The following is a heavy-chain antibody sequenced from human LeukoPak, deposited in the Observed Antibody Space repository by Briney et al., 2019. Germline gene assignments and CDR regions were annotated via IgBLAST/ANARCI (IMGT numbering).Heavy chain of an antibody. CDR1: GGSISSYY. D-gene: IGHD1-26*01. CDR3: ARHGPYSENYYYGMDV. CDR2: IYYSGST. Sequence: SETLSLTCTVSGGSISSYYWSWIRQPPGKGLEWIGYIYYSGSTNYNPSLKSRVTISVDMSKNQFSLKLSSVTAADTAVYYCARHGPYSENYYYGMDVWGQGTTVTVSS. V-gene: IGHV4-59*08. J-gene: IGHJ6*02.